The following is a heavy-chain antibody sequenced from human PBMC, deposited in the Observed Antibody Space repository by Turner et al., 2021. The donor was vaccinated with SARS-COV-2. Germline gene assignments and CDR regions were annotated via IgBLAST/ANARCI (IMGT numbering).Heavy chain of an antibody. D-gene: IGHD1-26*01. CDR2: IYYSGST. Sequence: QLQLQEPGPGPVKPSEPLSLTCTVSGGSISSSSYYWGWIRQPPGKGLEWIGSIYYSGSTYDNPSLKSRVTISVDTSKNQVSLKLSSVTAADTAVYYCARETADSGSYQDWYFDLWGRGTLVTVSS. V-gene: IGHV4-39*02. CDR3: ARETADSGSYQDWYFDL. CDR1: GGSISSSSYY. J-gene: IGHJ2*01.